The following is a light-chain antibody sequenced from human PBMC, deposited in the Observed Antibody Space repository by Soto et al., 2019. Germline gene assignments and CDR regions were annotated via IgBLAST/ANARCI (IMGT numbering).Light chain of an antibody. CDR3: QQYYSYPLT. CDR2: AAS. CDR1: QGISSY. V-gene: IGKV1-8*01. Sequence: AIRMTQSPSSFSASTGDRVTITCRASQGISSYLAWYQQKPGKAPKLLIYAASTLQSGVPSRFSGSGSGTYFTLTISCLQSKDFATYYCQQYYSYPLTFGPGTKVDIK. J-gene: IGKJ3*01.